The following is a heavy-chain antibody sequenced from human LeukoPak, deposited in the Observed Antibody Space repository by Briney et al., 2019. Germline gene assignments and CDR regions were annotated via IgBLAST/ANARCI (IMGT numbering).Heavy chain of an antibody. V-gene: IGHV3-66*01. CDR1: GFTVSSNY. CDR2: IYSGGST. Sequence: PGGSLRLSCAASGFTVSSNYMSWVRQAPGKGLEWVSVIYSGGSTYYADSVKGRFTISRDNSKNTLYLQMNSLRAEDTAVYYCARDSGNTYYYDSRGYWNYWGQGTLVTVSS. D-gene: IGHD3-22*01. CDR3: ARDSGNTYYYDSRGYWNY. J-gene: IGHJ4*02.